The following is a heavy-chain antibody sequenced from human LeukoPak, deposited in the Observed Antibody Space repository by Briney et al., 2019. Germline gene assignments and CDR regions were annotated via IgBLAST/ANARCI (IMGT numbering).Heavy chain of an antibody. D-gene: IGHD3-22*01. Sequence: SETLSLTCTVSGGSISSYYWSWIRQPAGNGLEWIGRIYTSGSTNYNPSLKSRVTMSVDTSKHQFSLKLSSVTAADTAVYYCARGTSYDSSGYYDPFDYWGQGTLVTVTS. CDR1: GGSISSYY. V-gene: IGHV4-4*07. CDR2: IYTSGST. J-gene: IGHJ4*02. CDR3: ARGTSYDSSGYYDPFDY.